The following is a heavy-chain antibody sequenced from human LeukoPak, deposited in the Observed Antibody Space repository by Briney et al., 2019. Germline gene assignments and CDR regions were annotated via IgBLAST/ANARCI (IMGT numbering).Heavy chain of an antibody. CDR2: ISGSGGST. Sequence: PGGSLRLSCAASGFTFSSYAMSWVRQAPGKGLEWVSTISGSGGSTYYADSVKGRFTISRDNSKDTLYLQMNSLRAEDTAVYYCAKSPRDSSSWANFDYWGQGTLVTVSS. V-gene: IGHV3-23*01. CDR3: AKSPRDSSSWANFDY. D-gene: IGHD6-13*01. CDR1: GFTFSSYA. J-gene: IGHJ4*02.